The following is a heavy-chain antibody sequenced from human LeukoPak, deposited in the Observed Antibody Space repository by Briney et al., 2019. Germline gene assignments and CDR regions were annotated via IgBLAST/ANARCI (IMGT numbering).Heavy chain of an antibody. J-gene: IGHJ4*02. V-gene: IGHV3-30*02. Sequence: PGGSLRLSCVASGFTFSSYGMHWVRQAPGKGLEWVAFIRYDGSNKYYADSVKGRFTISRDNAKNSVFLQMNSLRAEDTAVYYCAAVIDYWGQGTLVTVSS. CDR1: GFTFSSYG. CDR3: AAVIDY. CDR2: IRYDGSNK.